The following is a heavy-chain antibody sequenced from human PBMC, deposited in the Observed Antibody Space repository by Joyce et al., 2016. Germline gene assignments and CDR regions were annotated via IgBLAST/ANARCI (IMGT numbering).Heavy chain of an antibody. D-gene: IGHD1-26*01. J-gene: IGHJ4*02. CDR1: GITFSTHA. Sequence: EVPLLESGGGLVQPGESLRLSCVASGITFSTHAMSWVRQAPGKGLEWVSAISTGGVAYYADSVKGRFTISRDNSKNTLHLQMSSLRVEDTAIYYCAGAAEYFWGQGTLVTVSS. V-gene: IGHV3-23*01. CDR3: AGAAEYF. CDR2: ISTGGVA.